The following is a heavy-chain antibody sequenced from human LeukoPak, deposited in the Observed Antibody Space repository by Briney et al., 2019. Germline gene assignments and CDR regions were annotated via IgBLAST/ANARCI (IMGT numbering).Heavy chain of an antibody. V-gene: IGHV3-23*01. CDR3: PRGFLGGTDQYCVS. CDR2: IGGGGPTT. Sequence: PGGSLRLSCAASGFTFSTYAMSWVRQAPAKGLEWVSTIGGGGPTTDYADSVNDRFTISRDNSKNTLYLQINSLTADDTAVYFCPRGFLGGTDQYCVSGGQGTLVTVSS. J-gene: IGHJ4*02. D-gene: IGHD6-19*01. CDR1: GFTFSTYA.